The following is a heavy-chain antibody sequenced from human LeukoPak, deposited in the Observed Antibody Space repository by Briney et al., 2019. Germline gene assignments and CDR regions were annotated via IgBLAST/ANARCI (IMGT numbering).Heavy chain of an antibody. D-gene: IGHD3-22*01. CDR2: IYYSGST. Sequence: PSETLSLTCTVSGGSISSSSYYWGWIRQPPGKGLEWIGSIYYSGSTYYNPSLKSRVTISVDTSKNQFSLKLSSVTAADTAVYYCARVRRYDSSGYHIDYWGQGTLVTVSS. V-gene: IGHV4-39*07. CDR1: GGSISSSSYY. CDR3: ARVRRYDSSGYHIDY. J-gene: IGHJ4*02.